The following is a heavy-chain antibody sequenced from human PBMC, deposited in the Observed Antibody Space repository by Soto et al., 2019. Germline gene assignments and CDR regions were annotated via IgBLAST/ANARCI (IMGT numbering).Heavy chain of an antibody. CDR2: ISYDGSNK. CDR3: ARWGYVSGWYHYDD. J-gene: IGHJ4*02. Sequence: PGGSLRLSCAASGFTFSSYGMHWVRQAPGKGLEWVAVISYDGSNKYYADSVKGRFTISRDNSKNTLYLQMNSLRAEDTAVYYCARWGYVSGWYHYDDWGRGTRVTVSS. CDR1: GFTFSSYG. V-gene: IGHV3-30*03. D-gene: IGHD6-13*01.